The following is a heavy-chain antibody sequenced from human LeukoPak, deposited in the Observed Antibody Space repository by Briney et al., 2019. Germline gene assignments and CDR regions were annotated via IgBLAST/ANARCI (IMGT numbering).Heavy chain of an antibody. CDR1: GFTFSTYW. CDR2: INQDGSEK. CDR3: AALTGF. Sequence: GGSLRLSRAASGFTFSTYWMIWVRQAPGGGLEWVANINQDGSEKYYVGSVEGRFTISRDNAKNSLYLQMNSLRAEDTAVYYCAALTGFWGQGTLVTVSS. V-gene: IGHV3-7*01. D-gene: IGHD4-11*01. J-gene: IGHJ4*02.